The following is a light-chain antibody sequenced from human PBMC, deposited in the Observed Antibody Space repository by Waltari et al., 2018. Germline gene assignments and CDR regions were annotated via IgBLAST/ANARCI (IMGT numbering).Light chain of an antibody. Sequence: DIQLTQSPSFLSASVGDRVTITCRASQGISSYLAWYQQKPGKAPKLLIYAASTLQSWVPSRFSGSGSGTEFTLTISSLQPEDFVTYYCQQLNSYPLTFGGGTKVEIK. J-gene: IGKJ4*01. CDR1: QGISSY. V-gene: IGKV1-9*01. CDR2: AAS. CDR3: QQLNSYPLT.